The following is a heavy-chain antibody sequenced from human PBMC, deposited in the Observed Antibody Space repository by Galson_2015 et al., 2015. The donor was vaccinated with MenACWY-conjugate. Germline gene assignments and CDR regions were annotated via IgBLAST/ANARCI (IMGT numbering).Heavy chain of an antibody. CDR2: VYYGGST. CDR3: VRGTGLVY. D-gene: IGHD5-18*01. V-gene: IGHV4-59*01. Sequence: ETLSLTCSVSGGSLDTYYWSWIRQPPGKGLEWIGYVYYGGSTNYNPSLKSRVSISADTSKNQFFLRLTSVTAADTAVYYCVRGTGLVYWGQGTLVSVSS. J-gene: IGHJ4*02. CDR1: GGSLDTYY.